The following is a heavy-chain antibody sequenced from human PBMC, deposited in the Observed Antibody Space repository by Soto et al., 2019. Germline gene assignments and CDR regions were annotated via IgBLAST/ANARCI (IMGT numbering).Heavy chain of an antibody. D-gene: IGHD3-22*01. J-gene: IGHJ6*02. V-gene: IGHV5-51*01. Sequence: GESMKISCTGSGYSFTNYWIAWVRQMPGKGLEWMGIIYPGDSDTRYSPSFQGQVTISADKSISTAYLQWSRLKASDSAMYYCAXKQGYDSSGYDYYDMDVWGQGTTVTVSS. CDR2: IYPGDSDT. CDR3: AXKQGYDSSGYDYYDMDV. CDR1: GYSFTNYW.